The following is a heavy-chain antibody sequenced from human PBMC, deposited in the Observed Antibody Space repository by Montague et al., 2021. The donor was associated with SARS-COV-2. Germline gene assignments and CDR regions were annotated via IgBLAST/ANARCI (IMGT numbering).Heavy chain of an antibody. Sequence: SETLSLTCAVYGGSFSVSGYYWSWIRQPPGKGLEWIGEINHRGTTTYNPSLNSRVTMSVDTSKNQFSLNLSSVSAADTAVYYCARISRGGSGWGWYNYNGMDVWGQGTTVIVSS. CDR1: GGSFSVSGYY. V-gene: IGHV4-34*01. CDR3: ARISRGGSGWGWYNYNGMDV. J-gene: IGHJ6*02. CDR2: INHRGTT. D-gene: IGHD6-19*01.